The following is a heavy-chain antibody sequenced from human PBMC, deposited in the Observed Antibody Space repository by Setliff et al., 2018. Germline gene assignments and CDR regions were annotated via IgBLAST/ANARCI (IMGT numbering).Heavy chain of an antibody. D-gene: IGHD3-3*02. J-gene: IGHJ6*04. Sequence: SETLSLTCTVSGDSISSTSYQWGWVRQPPGKGLEWIGSIYYTGTAYYNPSLKSRVTMSVDTSKNQCSLQLSSVTAADTAVYYCARDGLGAFSLRSMDVWGKGTTVTVSS. CDR1: GDSISSTSYQ. CDR2: IYYTGTA. V-gene: IGHV4-39*07. CDR3: ARDGLGAFSLRSMDV.